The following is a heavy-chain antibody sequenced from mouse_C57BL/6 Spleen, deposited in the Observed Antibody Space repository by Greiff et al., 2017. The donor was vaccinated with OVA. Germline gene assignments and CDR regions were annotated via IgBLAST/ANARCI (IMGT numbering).Heavy chain of an antibody. Sequence: QVQLQQSGPGLVQPSQCLSITCTVSGFSLTSYGVHWVRQPPGKGLEWLGVIWSGGSTDSNAAFISRLSISKDNSKSQVFFKMNSLQADDTAIYYCAKNDGAMDYWGQGTSVTVSS. CDR1: GFSLTSYG. CDR2: IWSGGST. V-gene: IGHV2-4*01. CDR3: AKNDGAMDY. J-gene: IGHJ4*01.